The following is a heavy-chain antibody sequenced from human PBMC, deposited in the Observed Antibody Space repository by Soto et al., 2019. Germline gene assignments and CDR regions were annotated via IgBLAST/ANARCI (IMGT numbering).Heavy chain of an antibody. D-gene: IGHD3-16*01. CDR3: ARVRFCDPFDY. CDR1: GYRFPSNG. CDR2: VNPDNHNT. J-gene: IGHJ4*02. Sequence: QVQLVQSGPEVKKPGASVKVSCKVSGYRFPSNGINWVRQAPGQGLEWVGWVNPDNHNTNYAQNFQHRVSLTTDTSTNTAFLELRGLRSDDTAVYYCARVRFCDPFDYWGQGTLVTVSS. V-gene: IGHV1-18*01.